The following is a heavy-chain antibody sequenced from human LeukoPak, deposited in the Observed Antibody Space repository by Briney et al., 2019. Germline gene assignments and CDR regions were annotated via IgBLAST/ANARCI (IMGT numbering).Heavy chain of an antibody. V-gene: IGHV4-61*08. D-gene: IGHD3-10*01. CDR2: IYYSGST. CDR1: GGSISSGDYY. Sequence: SETLSLTCTVSGGSISSGDYYWSWIRQPPGKGLEWIGYIYYSGSTDYNPSLKSRVTISVDTSKNQFSLKLSSVTAADTAVYYCARGPVAGSGNYYDFDCWGQGALVTVSS. CDR3: ARGPVAGSGNYYDFDC. J-gene: IGHJ4*02.